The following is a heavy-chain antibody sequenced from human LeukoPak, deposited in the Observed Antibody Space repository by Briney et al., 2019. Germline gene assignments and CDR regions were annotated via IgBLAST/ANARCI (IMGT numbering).Heavy chain of an antibody. CDR1: GGSISSSSYY. J-gene: IGHJ6*03. CDR3: ARGYCSGGSCYSYYYYSYMDV. CDR2: IHYSGST. V-gene: IGHV4-39*07. D-gene: IGHD2-15*01. Sequence: PSETLSLTCSVSGGSISSSSYYWAWIRQPPGKGLEWIGSIHYSGSTNYNPSLKSRVTISVDTSKNQFSLKLSSVAAADTAVYYCARGYCSGGSCYSYYYYSYMDVWGKGTTVTVSS.